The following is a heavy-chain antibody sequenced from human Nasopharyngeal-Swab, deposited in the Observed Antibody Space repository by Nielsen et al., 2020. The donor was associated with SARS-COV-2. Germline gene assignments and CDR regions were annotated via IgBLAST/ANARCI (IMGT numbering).Heavy chain of an antibody. CDR1: GGSVSSSSYY. Sequence: SETLSLTCTVSGGSVSSSSYYWGWIRQPPGKGLEWIASIYYSGSTYYNPSLKSRVTISVDTSKNQFSLKLSSVTAADTAVYYCARHARWAFDIWGQGTMVTVSS. D-gene: IGHD3-16*01. CDR2: IYYSGST. CDR3: ARHARWAFDI. J-gene: IGHJ3*02. V-gene: IGHV4-39*01.